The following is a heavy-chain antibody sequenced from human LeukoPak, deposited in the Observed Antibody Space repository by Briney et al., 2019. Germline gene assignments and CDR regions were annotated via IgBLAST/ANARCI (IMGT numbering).Heavy chain of an antibody. CDR2: ISSSSSYI. D-gene: IGHD3-22*01. CDR3: ARVFDSSGYWFSRH. J-gene: IGHJ4*02. Sequence: PGGSLRLSCAASGFTLSSYSMNWVRQAPGKGLEWVSSISSSSSYIYYADSVKGRFTISRDNAKNSLYLQMNSLRAEDTAVYYCARVFDSSGYWFSRHWGQGTLVTVSS. CDR1: GFTLSSYS. V-gene: IGHV3-21*01.